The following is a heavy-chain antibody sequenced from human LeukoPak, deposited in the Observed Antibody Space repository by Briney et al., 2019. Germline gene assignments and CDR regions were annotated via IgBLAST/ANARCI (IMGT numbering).Heavy chain of an antibody. CDR3: ARISSLAVAGIN. V-gene: IGHV3-48*03. CDR1: GFTFSSYE. Sequence: GGSLRLSCAASGFTFSSYEMNWVRQAPGKGLEWVSYISSSGSTIYYADSVKGRFTISRDNAKNSLYLQMNSLRAEDKAVYYCARISSLAVAGINWGQGTLVTVSS. D-gene: IGHD6-19*01. J-gene: IGHJ4*02. CDR2: ISSSGSTI.